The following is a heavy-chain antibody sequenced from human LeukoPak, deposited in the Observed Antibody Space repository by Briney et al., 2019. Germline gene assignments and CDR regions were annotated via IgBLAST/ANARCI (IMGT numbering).Heavy chain of an antibody. V-gene: IGHV4-34*01. CDR3: ARPYYYDSSGYYFRF. D-gene: IGHD3-22*01. Sequence: SETLSLTCTVSGGSINNYYWSWIRQPPGKGLEWIGEINHSGSTNYNPSLKSRVTISVDTSKNQFSLKLSSVTAADTAVYYCARPYYYDSSGYYFRFWGQGTLVTVSS. CDR1: GGSINNYY. CDR2: INHSGST. J-gene: IGHJ4*02.